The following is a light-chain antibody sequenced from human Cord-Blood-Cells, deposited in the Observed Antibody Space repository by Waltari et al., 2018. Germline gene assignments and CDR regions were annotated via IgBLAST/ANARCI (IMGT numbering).Light chain of an antibody. Sequence: QSALTHPASVSGSPGQSIPISRTGTSSDVGGYNYVSLYQQHPGNAPKLMIYEVSNRPSGVSNRFSGSKSGNTASLTISGLQAEDEADYYCSSYTSSSTLVFGTGTKVTVL. CDR1: SSDVGGYNY. CDR3: SSYTSSSTLV. J-gene: IGLJ1*01. V-gene: IGLV2-14*01. CDR2: EVS.